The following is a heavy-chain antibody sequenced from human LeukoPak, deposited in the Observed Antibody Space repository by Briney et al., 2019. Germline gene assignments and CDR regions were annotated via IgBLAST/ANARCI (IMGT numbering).Heavy chain of an antibody. CDR3: ARARNWNHNWFDP. CDR1: GGTFSSYA. V-gene: IGHV1-69*05. J-gene: IGHJ5*02. Sequence: ASVEVSCKASGGTFSSYAISWVRQAPGQGLEWMGGIIPIFGTANYAQKFQGRVTITTDESTSTSYMELSSLRSEDTAVYYRARARNWNHNWFDPWGQGTLVTVSS. D-gene: IGHD1-20*01. CDR2: IIPIFGTA.